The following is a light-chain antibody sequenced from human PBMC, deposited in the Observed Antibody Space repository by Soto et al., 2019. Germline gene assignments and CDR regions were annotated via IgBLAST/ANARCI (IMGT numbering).Light chain of an antibody. V-gene: IGLV2-8*01. CDR2: EVS. CDR1: ITDIGTYHY. CDR3: SSYAGTKTLI. J-gene: IGLJ2*01. Sequence: QSVLTQLPSASGSPGQSVTISCTGTITDIGTYHYVSWYQQHPGKAPKLIIYEVSERPSGVPDRFSGSKSGNTASLTVSGLQAEDEADYYCSSYAGTKTLIFGGGTKVTVL.